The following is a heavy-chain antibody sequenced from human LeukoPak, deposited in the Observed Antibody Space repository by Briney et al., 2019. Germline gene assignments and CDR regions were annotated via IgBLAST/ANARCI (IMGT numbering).Heavy chain of an antibody. CDR2: IWYGGSNK. CDR1: GFTFSSYG. CDR3: ARHGTYFQDH. V-gene: IGHV3-33*08. Sequence: GGSLRLSCAASGFTFSSYGMHWVRQAPGKGLEWVAVIWYGGSNKYYADSVKGRFTISRDNSKNTLYLQMNSLRAEDTAVYFCARHGTYFQDHWGLGTLVTVSS. D-gene: IGHD3-10*01. J-gene: IGHJ4*01.